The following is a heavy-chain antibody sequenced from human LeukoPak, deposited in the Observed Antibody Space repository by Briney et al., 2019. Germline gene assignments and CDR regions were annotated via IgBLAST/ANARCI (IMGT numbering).Heavy chain of an antibody. CDR1: GYTFTSYY. D-gene: IGHD2-15*01. CDR2: INPSGGST. CDR3: ARDNSYCSGGSCYSRRYFDY. V-gene: IGHV1-46*01. J-gene: IGHJ4*02. Sequence: ASVKVSCKASGYTFTSYYMHWVRQAPGQGLEWMGIINPSGGSTSYAQKFQGRVTMTRDTSTSTVYMELSSLRSEDTAVYYCARDNSYCSGGSCYSRRYFDYWGQGTLVTVSS.